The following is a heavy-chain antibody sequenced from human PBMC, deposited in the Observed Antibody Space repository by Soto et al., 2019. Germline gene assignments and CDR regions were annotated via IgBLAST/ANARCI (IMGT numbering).Heavy chain of an antibody. CDR1: GGSISSGGYY. CDR3: ARSYGSGSYSYYFDY. Sequence: SETLSLTCTVSGGSISSGGYYWSWIRQHPGKGLEWIGYIYYSGSTYYNPSLKSRVAISVDTSKNQFSLELSSLTAADTAVYYCARSYGSGSYSYYFDYWGQGALVTVSS. CDR2: IYYSGST. J-gene: IGHJ4*02. D-gene: IGHD3-10*01. V-gene: IGHV4-31*03.